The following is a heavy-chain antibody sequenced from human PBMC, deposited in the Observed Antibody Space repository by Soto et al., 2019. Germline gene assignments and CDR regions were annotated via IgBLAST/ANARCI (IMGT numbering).Heavy chain of an antibody. V-gene: IGHV3-21*01. J-gene: IGHJ5*02. D-gene: IGHD3-16*02. CDR1: GFTFSSYS. Sequence: EVQVVESGGGLVKPGGSLRLSCAASGFTFSSYSINWVRQAPGKGLEWVSSISGSGSYIYYADSVKGRFTISRDNAKNSLFLQMNCLRAEDTAVYYCGRAGEYDSVWGSYRGDWFDPWGQGTLVTVSS. CDR3: GRAGEYDSVWGSYRGDWFDP. CDR2: ISGSGSYI.